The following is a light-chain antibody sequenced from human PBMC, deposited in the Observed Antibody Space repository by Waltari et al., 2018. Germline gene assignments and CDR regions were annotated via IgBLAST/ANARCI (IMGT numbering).Light chain of an antibody. J-gene: IGKJ4*01. Sequence: DIRMSQSPSSLSASVGDRVTITCRASQDISSYLNWYQQKPGKAPKLLISYTNTLASGVPSRFSGSASGTEFTLTISSLQPEDFATYYCQQGNTYPLTFGGGTKVEIK. CDR2: YTN. V-gene: IGKV1-9*01. CDR1: QDISSY. CDR3: QQGNTYPLT.